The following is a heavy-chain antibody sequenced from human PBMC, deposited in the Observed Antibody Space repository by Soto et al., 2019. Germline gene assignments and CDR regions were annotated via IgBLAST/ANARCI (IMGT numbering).Heavy chain of an antibody. CDR2: MNPNSGNT. CDR1: GYTFTGYY. Sequence: ASVKVSCKASGYTFTGYYMHWVRQAPGQGLEWMGWMNPNSGNTGYAQKFQDRVTMTRNTSISTAYMELSSLRSEDTAVYYCARELYSSVRFDPWGQGTLVTVS. V-gene: IGHV1-8*02. D-gene: IGHD6-25*01. CDR3: ARELYSSVRFDP. J-gene: IGHJ5*02.